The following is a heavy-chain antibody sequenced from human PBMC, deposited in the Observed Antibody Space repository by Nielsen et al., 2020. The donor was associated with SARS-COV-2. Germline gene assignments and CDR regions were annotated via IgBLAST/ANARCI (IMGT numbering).Heavy chain of an antibody. Sequence: GGSLTLSCAASGFTFNIYAMAWVRRAPGRGLQWVTGVSSSGGSTYYTDSVKGRFSISRDNSKNTLFLLMHSLRVEDTAVYYCARDGVVRGDALDLWGQGTMVTVSS. CDR2: VSSSGGST. D-gene: IGHD3-10*01. V-gene: IGHV3-23*01. CDR1: GFTFNIYA. CDR3: ARDGVVRGDALDL. J-gene: IGHJ3*01.